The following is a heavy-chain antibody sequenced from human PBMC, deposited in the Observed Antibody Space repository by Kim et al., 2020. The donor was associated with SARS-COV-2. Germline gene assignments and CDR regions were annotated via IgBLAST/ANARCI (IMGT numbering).Heavy chain of an antibody. CDR1: GFTFSSYG. V-gene: IGHV3-30*03. D-gene: IGHD3-10*01. Sequence: GGSLRLSCAASGFTFSSYGMHWVRQAPGKGLEWVAVISYDGSNKYYADSVKGRFTISRDNSKNTLYLQMNSLRAEDTAVYYCYGSGSYFPYYGMDVWGQGTTVTVSS. J-gene: IGHJ6*02. CDR3: YGSGSYFPYYGMDV. CDR2: ISYDGSNK.